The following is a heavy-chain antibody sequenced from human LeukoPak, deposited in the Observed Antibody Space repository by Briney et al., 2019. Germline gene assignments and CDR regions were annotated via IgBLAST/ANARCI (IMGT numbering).Heavy chain of an antibody. Sequence: GGSLRLSCAASGFTFSTYGMHWVRQAPGEGLEWLAIIWFDGSNKYYADSVKDRFTISRDNSKNTLYLQMNSLRAEDTAVYYCARVRSTTSYFYFDYWGQGTLVTVSS. D-gene: IGHD2-2*01. V-gene: IGHV3-33*01. CDR1: GFTFSTYG. CDR3: ARVRSTTSYFYFDY. CDR2: IWFDGSNK. J-gene: IGHJ4*02.